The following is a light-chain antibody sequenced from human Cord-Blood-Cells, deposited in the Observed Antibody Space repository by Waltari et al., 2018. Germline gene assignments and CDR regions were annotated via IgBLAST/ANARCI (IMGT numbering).Light chain of an antibody. V-gene: IGLV2-23*01. CDR3: CSYAGSSTYV. Sequence: QSALTQPASVSGSPGQSLTIPCTGTSSDVGSDTRVSWYQQHPGKAPKLMIYEGSKRPSGVSNRFSGSKSGNTASLTISGLQAEDEADYYCCSYAGSSTYVFGTGTKVTVL. J-gene: IGLJ1*01. CDR2: EGS. CDR1: SSDVGSDTR.